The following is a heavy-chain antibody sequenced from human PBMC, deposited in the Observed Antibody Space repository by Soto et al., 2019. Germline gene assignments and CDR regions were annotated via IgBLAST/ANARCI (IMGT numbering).Heavy chain of an antibody. V-gene: IGHV4-38-2*01. Sequence: SQTLSLTCAVSGYSISSDYYWGWIRHPPWKGLELIGGIHHSGSTYYNPSLKSRVTMSADTSKNQFSLKLTSVTAADTAFYYCARAPGAYYFDYWGQGTLVTVSS. D-gene: IGHD2-2*01. CDR2: IHHSGST. J-gene: IGHJ4*02. CDR3: ARAPGAYYFDY. CDR1: GYSISSDYY.